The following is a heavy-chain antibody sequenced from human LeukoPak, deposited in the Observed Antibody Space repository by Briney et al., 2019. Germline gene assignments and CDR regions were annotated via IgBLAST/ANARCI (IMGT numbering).Heavy chain of an antibody. D-gene: IGHD3-10*01. CDR1: GYTFTSYG. CDR3: ARVLLTMVRGVKAVQYYYYMDV. CDR2: ISAYNGNT. V-gene: IGHV1-18*01. J-gene: IGHJ6*03. Sequence: ASVKVSRKASGYTFTSYGISWVRQAPGQGLEWMGWISAYNGNTNYAQKLQGRVTMTTDTSTSTAYMELRSLRSDDTAVYYCARVLLTMVRGVKAVQYYYYMDVWGKGTTVTVSS.